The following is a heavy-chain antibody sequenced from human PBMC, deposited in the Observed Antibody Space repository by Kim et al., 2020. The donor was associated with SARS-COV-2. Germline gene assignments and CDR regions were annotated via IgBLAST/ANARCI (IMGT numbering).Heavy chain of an antibody. Sequence: SETLSLTCAVYGGSFSGYYWSWIRQPPGKGLEWIGEINHSGSTNYNPSLKSRVIISVDTTKNQFSLKLSSVTAADTAVYYCARALDIGWLRFDYWGHGTLVTVSS. D-gene: IGHD5-12*01. CDR2: INHSGST. J-gene: IGHJ4*01. CDR1: GGSFSGYY. CDR3: ARALDIGWLRFDY. V-gene: IGHV4-34*01.